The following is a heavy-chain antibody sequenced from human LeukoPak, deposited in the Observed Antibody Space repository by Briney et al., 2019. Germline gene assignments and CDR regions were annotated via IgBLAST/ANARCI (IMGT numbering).Heavy chain of an antibody. D-gene: IGHD2-2*01. CDR1: GFTFSNAW. V-gene: IGHV3-15*01. J-gene: IGHJ4*02. CDR2: IKSKTDGGTT. Sequence: GGSLRLSCAASGFTFSNAWMSWVRQAPGKGLEWVGRIKSKTDGGTTDYAAPVKGRFTISRDDSKNTLYLQMNSLKTEDTAVYYCTRLSYSSTPRDYWGQGTLVTVSS. CDR3: TRLSYSSTPRDY.